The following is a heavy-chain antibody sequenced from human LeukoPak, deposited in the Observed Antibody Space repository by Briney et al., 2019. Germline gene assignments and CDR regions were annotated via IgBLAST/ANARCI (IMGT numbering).Heavy chain of an antibody. J-gene: IGHJ4*02. CDR1: GFTFSSYW. D-gene: IGHD1-1*01. Sequence: PGGSLRLSCAASGFTFSSYWMHWVRQAPGKGLVWVSRIKTDGSSTSYADSVEGRFTISRDNAKNMLYLQMNSLRAEDAAVYYCARDMYWNQFDSRGQGTLVTVSS. V-gene: IGHV3-74*01. CDR2: IKTDGSST. CDR3: ARDMYWNQFDS.